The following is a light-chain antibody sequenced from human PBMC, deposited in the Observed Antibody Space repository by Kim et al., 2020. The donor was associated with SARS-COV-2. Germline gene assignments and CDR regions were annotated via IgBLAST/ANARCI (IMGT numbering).Light chain of an antibody. Sequence: SYELTQPPSVSVSLGQTASITCSGAQLGNKYASWYQQKPGQSPVLVIYQDTKRPSGIPERFSGSTSGNTATLTISGTQAMDEADYYCQAWDSSTEVFGTGTKVTVL. CDR2: QDT. V-gene: IGLV3-1*01. J-gene: IGLJ1*01. CDR3: QAWDSSTEV. CDR1: QLGNKY.